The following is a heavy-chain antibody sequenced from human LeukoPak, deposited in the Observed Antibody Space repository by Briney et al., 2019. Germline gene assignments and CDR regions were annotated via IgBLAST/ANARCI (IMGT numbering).Heavy chain of an antibody. CDR3: ASLGEMATMGF. Sequence: SETLSLTCTVSGGSISSYYWSWIRQPPGKGVEWIGYIYYSGSTNYNPSLKSRVTISVDTSKNQFSLKLSSVTAADTAVYYCASLGEMATMGFWGQGTLVTVSS. CDR1: GGSISSYY. V-gene: IGHV4-59*08. CDR2: IYYSGST. D-gene: IGHD5-24*01. J-gene: IGHJ4*02.